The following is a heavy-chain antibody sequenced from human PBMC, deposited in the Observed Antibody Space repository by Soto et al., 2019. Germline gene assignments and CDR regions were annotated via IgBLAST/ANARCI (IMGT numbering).Heavy chain of an antibody. V-gene: IGHV3-7*03. Sequence: PGGSLRLSCAASGFTFSSYWMSWVRQAPGKGLEWVANIKQDGSEKYYVDSVKGRFTISRDNAKNSLYLQMNSLRAEDTAVYYCANYCSSTSCYLDMGNWFDPCGHRPLFTVSS. CDR1: GFTFSSYW. CDR2: IKQDGSEK. CDR3: ANYCSSTSCYLDMGNWFDP. J-gene: IGHJ5*02. D-gene: IGHD2-2*01.